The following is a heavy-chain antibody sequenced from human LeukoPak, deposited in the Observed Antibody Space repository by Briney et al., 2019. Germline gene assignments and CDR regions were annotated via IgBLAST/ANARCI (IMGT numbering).Heavy chain of an antibody. CDR1: GFTVSSNY. CDR2: IYSGGST. J-gene: IGHJ4*02. D-gene: IGHD6-19*01. CDR3: ARDRGIAVAGTLGYFDY. Sequence: PGGSLRLSCAASGFTVSSNYMSWVRQAPGKGLEWVSVIYSGGSTYYADSVKGRFTNSRDNSKNTLYLQMNSLRAEDTAVYYCARDRGIAVAGTLGYFDYWGQGTLVTVSS. V-gene: IGHV3-53*01.